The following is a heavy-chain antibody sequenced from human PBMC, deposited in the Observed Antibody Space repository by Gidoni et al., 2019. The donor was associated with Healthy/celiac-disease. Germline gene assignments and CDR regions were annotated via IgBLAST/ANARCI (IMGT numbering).Heavy chain of an antibody. D-gene: IGHD3-22*01. CDR2: IRSKANSYAT. CDR1: GFTFSGSA. Sequence: EVQLVESGGGLVQPGGSLKLSCAASGFTFSGSAMHWVRQASGKGLEWVGRIRSKANSYATAYAASVKGRFTISRDDSKNTAYLQMNSLKTEDTAVYYCTSSFYYYDSSGYPYWGQGTLVTVSS. V-gene: IGHV3-73*02. CDR3: TSSFYYYDSSGYPY. J-gene: IGHJ4*02.